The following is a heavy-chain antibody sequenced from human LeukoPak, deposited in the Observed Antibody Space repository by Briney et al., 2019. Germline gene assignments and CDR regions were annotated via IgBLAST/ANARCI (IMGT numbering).Heavy chain of an antibody. CDR3: AKDPRIFPVRWFDP. D-gene: IGHD4-17*01. CDR2: ISARSTTI. Sequence: GGSLRLSCTASGLSFSNAWMSWVRQAPGKGLEWVSYISARSTTIYYADSVRGRFTISRDNAKNSLYLQMNSLRAEDTAVYYCAKDPRIFPVRWFDPWGQGTLVTVSS. J-gene: IGHJ5*02. CDR1: GLSFSNAW. V-gene: IGHV3-11*01.